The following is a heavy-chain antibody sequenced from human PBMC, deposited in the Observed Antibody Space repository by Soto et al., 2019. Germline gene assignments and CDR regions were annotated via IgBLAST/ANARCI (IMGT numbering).Heavy chain of an antibody. CDR2: ISGSGGST. Sequence: PGGSLRLSCAASGFTFSSYAMSWVRQAPGKGLEWVSAISGSGGSTYYADSVKGRFTISRDNSKNTLYLQMNSLRAEDTAVYYCAKAGGDYYDSSGYYPNWFDPWGQGTLVTVSS. CDR3: AKAGGDYYDSSGYYPNWFDP. D-gene: IGHD3-22*01. J-gene: IGHJ5*02. CDR1: GFTFSSYA. V-gene: IGHV3-23*01.